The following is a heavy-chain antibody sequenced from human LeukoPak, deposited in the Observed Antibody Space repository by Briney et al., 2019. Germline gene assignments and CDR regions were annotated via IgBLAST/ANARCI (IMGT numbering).Heavy chain of an antibody. CDR2: IYTSGST. J-gene: IGHJ4*02. D-gene: IGHD4-17*01. Sequence: SETLSLTCIVSGGPISVDYWNWIRQPAGKGLEWIGRIYTSGSTNYNPSLKSRVTMSVDTSKNQFSLKLSSVTAADTAVYYCARWTTVTRAFDYWGKGTLVTVSS. V-gene: IGHV4-4*07. CDR1: GGPISVDY. CDR3: ARWTTVTRAFDY.